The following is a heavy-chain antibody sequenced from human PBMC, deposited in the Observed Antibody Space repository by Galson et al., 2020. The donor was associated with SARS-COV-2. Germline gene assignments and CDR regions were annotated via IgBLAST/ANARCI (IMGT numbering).Heavy chain of an antibody. J-gene: IGHJ4*02. D-gene: IGHD3-16*02. Sequence: SQASETLSLTCAVYGGSFSGYYWSWIRQPPGKGLEWIGEINHSGSTNYNPSLKSRVTISVDTSKNQFSLKLSSVTAADTAVYYCARGDTILRGVIVNWGQGTLVTVSS. CDR1: GGSFSGYY. CDR2: INHSGST. V-gene: IGHV4-34*01. CDR3: ARGDTILRGVIVN.